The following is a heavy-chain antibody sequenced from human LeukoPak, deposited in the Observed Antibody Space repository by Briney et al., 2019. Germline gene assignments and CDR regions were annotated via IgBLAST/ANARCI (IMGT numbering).Heavy chain of an antibody. Sequence: PSETLSLTCAVSGGSISSGGYSWSWIRQPPGKGLEWIGYIYHSGSTYYNPSLKSRVTISVDRSKNQFSLKLSSVTAADTAVYYCARLARSGMGAFDIWGQGTMVTVSS. V-gene: IGHV4-30-2*01. D-gene: IGHD3-10*01. J-gene: IGHJ3*02. CDR3: ARLARSGMGAFDI. CDR1: GGSISSGGYS. CDR2: IYHSGST.